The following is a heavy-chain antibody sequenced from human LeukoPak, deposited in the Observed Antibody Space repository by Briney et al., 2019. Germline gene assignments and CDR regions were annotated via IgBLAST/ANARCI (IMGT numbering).Heavy chain of an antibody. Sequence: SETLSLTCAVYGGSFSGYYWSWIRQPPGKGLEWIGEINHSGSTNYNPSLKSRVTISVDTSKNQFSLKLSSVTAADTAVYYCARANAAMVRGVTPFDYWGQGTLVTVSS. J-gene: IGHJ4*02. D-gene: IGHD3-10*01. CDR3: ARANAAMVRGVTPFDY. CDR1: GGSFSGYY. CDR2: INHSGST. V-gene: IGHV4-34*01.